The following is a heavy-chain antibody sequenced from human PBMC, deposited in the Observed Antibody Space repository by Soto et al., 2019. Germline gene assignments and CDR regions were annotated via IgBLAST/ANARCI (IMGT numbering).Heavy chain of an antibody. D-gene: IGHD6-6*01. CDR3: ARAPYSSSSFFFDY. CDR2: VHPSGGNT. Sequence: QVQLVQSGTEVKKPGASVKVSCKASGYSFTAYFMHWVRQAPGQGLEWMGIVHPSGGNTNYAQKFQGRVTMTWDTSTTTVYMELSSLRSDDTAVYYCARAPYSSSSFFFDYWGQGTPVTVSS. CDR1: GYSFTAYF. J-gene: IGHJ4*02. V-gene: IGHV1-46*01.